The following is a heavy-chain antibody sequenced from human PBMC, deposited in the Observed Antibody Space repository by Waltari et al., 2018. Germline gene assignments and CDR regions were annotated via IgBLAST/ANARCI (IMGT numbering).Heavy chain of an antibody. V-gene: IGHV3-21*01. D-gene: IGHD3-3*01. CDR3: GRDWSGWDT. J-gene: IGHJ5*02. Sequence: DVQLVESGGGPVTPGESLRLTRVASGLTLSSYSMNWVRQAPGKGLEWVSSISSGSTYIYYADSVKGRFTISRDDAKNSLFLQMNSLRDEDTAVYYCGRDWSGWDTWGQGTLVTVSS. CDR1: GLTLSSYS. CDR2: ISSGSTYI.